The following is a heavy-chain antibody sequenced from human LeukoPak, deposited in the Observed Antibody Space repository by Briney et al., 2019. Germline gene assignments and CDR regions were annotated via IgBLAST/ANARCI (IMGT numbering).Heavy chain of an antibody. Sequence: GSVSLSCTASGYTFSNYDINGVRQAPGEGVEWMGGMYPNSDNAGYAQKFQGRVTMTRNTSITTVYMELTSLRSEDTAMYYCARGRNWGHDCFDPWGQGTLVTVSP. CDR3: ARGRNWGHDCFDP. J-gene: IGHJ5*02. D-gene: IGHD3-16*01. CDR2: MYPNSDNA. V-gene: IGHV1-8*01. CDR1: GYTFSNYD.